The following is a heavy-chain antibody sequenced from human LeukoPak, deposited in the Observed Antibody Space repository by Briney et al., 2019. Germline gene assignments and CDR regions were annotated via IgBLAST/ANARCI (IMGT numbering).Heavy chain of an antibody. CDR3: ARVRTVQNLWFGELMSFYYMDV. CDR2: IYYSGST. J-gene: IGHJ6*03. CDR1: GGSISSSSYY. D-gene: IGHD3-10*01. V-gene: IGHV4-39*07. Sequence: SETLSLTCTVSGGSISSSSYYWGWIRQPPGKGLEWIGSIYYSGSTYYNPSLKSRVTISVDTSKNQFSLKLSSVTAADTAVYYCARVRTVQNLWFGELMSFYYMDVWGKGTTVTISS.